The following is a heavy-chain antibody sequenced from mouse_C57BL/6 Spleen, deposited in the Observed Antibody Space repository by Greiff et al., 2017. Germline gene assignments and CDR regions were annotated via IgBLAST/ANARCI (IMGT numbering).Heavy chain of an antibody. Sequence: VHLVESGPELVKPGASVKLSCKASGYTFTSYDINWVKQRPGQGLEWIGWIYPRDGSTKYNEKFKGKATLTVDTSSSTAYIELHSLTSEDSAVYFCARSRDGYYGYWGQGTTLTVSS. CDR1: GYTFTSYD. CDR2: IYPRDGST. CDR3: ARSRDGYYGY. D-gene: IGHD2-3*01. V-gene: IGHV1-85*01. J-gene: IGHJ2*01.